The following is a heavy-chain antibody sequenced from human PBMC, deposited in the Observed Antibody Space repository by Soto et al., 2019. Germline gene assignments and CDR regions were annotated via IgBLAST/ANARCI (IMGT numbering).Heavy chain of an antibody. J-gene: IGHJ4*02. D-gene: IGHD1-1*01. Sequence: PGESLKISCKASGHNFARSSIGWVRQMPGRGLEWVAIIYPGSSEITYSPSFQGRVTISADMSISTAYLQWSSLEASDTAIYYCAPYYNYWKIWGQGTLVTVSS. CDR3: APYYNYWKI. CDR1: GHNFARSS. V-gene: IGHV5-51*01. CDR2: IYPGSSEI.